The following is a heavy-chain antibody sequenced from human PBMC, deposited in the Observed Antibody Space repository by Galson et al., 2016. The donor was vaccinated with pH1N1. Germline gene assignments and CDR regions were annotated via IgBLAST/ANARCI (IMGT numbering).Heavy chain of an antibody. V-gene: IGHV3-23*01. CDR1: GPTFTGYA. J-gene: IGHJ4*02. CDR2: ISISGDRI. Sequence: SLRLSCATSGPTFTGYAMSWVRQAPGKGLEWVSTISISGDRIYYADSVKGRFTISRDKSKPTLYLQMNSLRGEDTALYYCATDGWTDVDSAIVIGDYFEYWGQGALVTVSS. CDR3: ATDGWTDVDSAIVIGDYFEY. D-gene: IGHD5-18*01.